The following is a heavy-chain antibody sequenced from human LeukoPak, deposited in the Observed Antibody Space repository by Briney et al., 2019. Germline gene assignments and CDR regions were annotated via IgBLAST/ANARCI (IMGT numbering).Heavy chain of an antibody. D-gene: IGHD5-24*01. CDR1: GGSISSYY. CDR3: ARHVTISGPYDASDI. J-gene: IGHJ3*02. V-gene: IGHV4-59*08. Sequence: TPSETLSLTCTVSGGSISSYYWSWIRQPPGKGLEWIGYIYYSGGTDYNPSLKSRVTISVDTSKNQFSLKLRSVTAADTAVYYCARHVTISGPYDASDIWGQGTMVTVSP. CDR2: IYYSGGT.